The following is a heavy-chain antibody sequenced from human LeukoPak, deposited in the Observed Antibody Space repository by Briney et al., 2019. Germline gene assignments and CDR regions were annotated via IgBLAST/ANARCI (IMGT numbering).Heavy chain of an antibody. V-gene: IGHV1-69*05. CDR3: ASRHGTLRTSGVRYYYYMDV. Sequence: SVKVSCKASGGTFSSYAISWVRQAPGQGLEWMGGIIPIFGTANYAQKFQGRVTITTDESTSTAYMELSSLRSEDTAVYYCASRHGTLRTSGVRYYYYMDVWSKGTTVTVSS. CDR1: GGTFSSYA. D-gene: IGHD2-2*01. CDR2: IIPIFGTA. J-gene: IGHJ6*03.